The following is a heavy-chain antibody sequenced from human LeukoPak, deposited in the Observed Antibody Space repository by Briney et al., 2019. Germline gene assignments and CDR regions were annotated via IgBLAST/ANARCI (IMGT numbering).Heavy chain of an antibody. V-gene: IGHV1-69*17. J-gene: IGHJ4*02. CDR2: IIPIFGIA. CDR1: GGTFIRYA. D-gene: IGHD4-17*01. Sequence: SVKVSFKGSGGTFIRYAISWVRQAPGQGGEGMGGIIPIFGIAKYTQKFQGRVTIPADKSTTTAYMELSSLRSEDTAVYYCAREGYGDYVGGPGYYFDYWGQGTLVTVSS. CDR3: AREGYGDYVGGPGYYFDY.